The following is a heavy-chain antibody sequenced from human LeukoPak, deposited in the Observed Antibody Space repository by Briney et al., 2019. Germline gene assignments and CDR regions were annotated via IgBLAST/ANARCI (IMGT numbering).Heavy chain of an antibody. CDR2: IIPIFGTA. CDR3: ARTTELDPSHYYMDV. Sequence: RASVKVSCKASGGTFSSYAISWVRQAPGQGLEWMGGIIPIFGTANYAQKFQGRVTITADESTSTAYMELSSLRSEDTAVYYCARTTELDPSHYYMDVWGKGTPVTVSS. J-gene: IGHJ6*03. V-gene: IGHV1-69*13. CDR1: GGTFSSYA. D-gene: IGHD1-1*01.